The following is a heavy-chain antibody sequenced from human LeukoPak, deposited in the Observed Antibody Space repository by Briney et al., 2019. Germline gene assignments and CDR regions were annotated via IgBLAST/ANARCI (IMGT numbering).Heavy chain of an antibody. V-gene: IGHV4-4*07. D-gene: IGHD5-18*01. CDR3: AREVDTAARFDP. CDR1: GDSIYNNY. J-gene: IGHJ5*02. CDR2: IYTSGST. Sequence: PSETLSLTCTVSGDSIYNNYWGWIRQSPGKGLEWIGRIYTSGSTNYNPSLKSRVTMSVDTSKNQFSLKLSSVTAADTAVYYCAREVDTAARFDPWGQGTLVTVSS.